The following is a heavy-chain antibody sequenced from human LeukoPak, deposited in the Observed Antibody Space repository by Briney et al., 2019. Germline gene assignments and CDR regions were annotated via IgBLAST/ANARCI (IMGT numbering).Heavy chain of an antibody. CDR2: IYPGDSDT. V-gene: IGHV5-51*01. CDR1: GYSFSIYW. D-gene: IGHD4-17*01. Sequence: GESLKISCKASGYSFSIYWIGWVRQMPGKGLGWMGIIYPGDSDTRYSPSFQGQVTISADKSVNTAYLQWSSLKASDTAMYYCARHSSWSSVTTPFDYWGQGTLVTVSS. J-gene: IGHJ4*02. CDR3: ARHSSWSSVTTPFDY.